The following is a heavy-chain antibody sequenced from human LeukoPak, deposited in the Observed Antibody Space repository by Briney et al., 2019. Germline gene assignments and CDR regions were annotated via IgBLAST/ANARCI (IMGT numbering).Heavy chain of an antibody. Sequence: ASVRVSCKASGYTFTTYSMHWVRQAPGQGLEWMAITHLSVGSVDYTQKFQGRVTVTRDTSTSTVYMEVNSLRPEDTAVYYCVRHNHMDVWGQGTMVIVSS. CDR3: VRHNHMDV. J-gene: IGHJ6*02. CDR2: THLSVGSV. CDR1: GYTFTTYS. V-gene: IGHV1-46*01.